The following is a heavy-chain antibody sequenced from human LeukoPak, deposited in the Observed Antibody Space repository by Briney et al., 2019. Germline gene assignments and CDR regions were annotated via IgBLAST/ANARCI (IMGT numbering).Heavy chain of an antibody. V-gene: IGHV3-48*04. Sequence: PGGSLRLSCAASGFTFSTYSLNWVRQAPGKGLEWISYISASSSTIYYADSVKGRFTISRDNAKNSLYLQMNSPRAEDTAVYYCALYYAVDYWGQGTLVTVSS. D-gene: IGHD3-10*01. J-gene: IGHJ4*02. CDR1: GFTFSTYS. CDR2: ISASSSTI. CDR3: ALYYAVDY.